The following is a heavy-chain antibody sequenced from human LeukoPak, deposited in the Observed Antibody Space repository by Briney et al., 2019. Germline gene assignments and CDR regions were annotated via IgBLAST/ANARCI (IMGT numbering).Heavy chain of an antibody. Sequence: GESLQISCQGSGYSFTSYWIGWVRQMPGKGLEWMGIIYPGDSDTRYSPSFQGQVTISADKSISTAYLQWSSLKASDTAMYYCARCLDSSGCYFDYWGQGTLDTVSS. CDR1: GYSFTSYW. J-gene: IGHJ4*02. CDR3: ARCLDSSGCYFDY. V-gene: IGHV5-51*01. CDR2: IYPGDSDT. D-gene: IGHD3-22*01.